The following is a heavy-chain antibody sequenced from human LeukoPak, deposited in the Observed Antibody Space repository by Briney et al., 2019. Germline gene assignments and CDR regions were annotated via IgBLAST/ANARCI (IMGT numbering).Heavy chain of an antibody. Sequence: GGSLRLSCAASGFTFSSYTMNWVRQAPGKGLEWVSSMSSSSICIYYADSVKGRLTISGDNAKKSLYLQMNSLGAEDTAVYYCATESSDAFDIWGQGTMVTVSS. CDR2: MSSSSICI. CDR3: ATESSDAFDI. V-gene: IGHV3-21*01. D-gene: IGHD3-10*01. J-gene: IGHJ3*02. CDR1: GFTFSSYT.